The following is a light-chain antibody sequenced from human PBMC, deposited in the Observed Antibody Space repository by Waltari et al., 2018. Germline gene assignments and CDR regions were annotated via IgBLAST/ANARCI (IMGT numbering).Light chain of an antibody. Sequence: QSALTQPASVSGSPGQSITISCTGTSSDVGTYNYVAWYQQHPGKATKLMIYAVNNRPSGVSNRFSGSKSGNTASLTISGLQAEDEADYYCCSYTSTRIYVFGTGTKVTVL. CDR1: SSDVGTYNY. CDR2: AVN. CDR3: CSYTSTRIYV. J-gene: IGLJ1*01. V-gene: IGLV2-14*03.